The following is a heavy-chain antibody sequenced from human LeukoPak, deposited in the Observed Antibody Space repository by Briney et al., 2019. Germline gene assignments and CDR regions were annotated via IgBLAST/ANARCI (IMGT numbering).Heavy chain of an antibody. CDR1: GFSFSSHA. J-gene: IGHJ4*02. D-gene: IGHD3-16*02. Sequence: GGSLRLSCAASGFSFSSHAMSWVRQAPGKGLEWVSYISSSGSTIYYADSVKGRFTISRDNAKNSLYLQMNSLRAEDTAVYYCARDPRDYVWGSYRYPYYFDYWGQGTLVTVSS. V-gene: IGHV3-48*03. CDR2: ISSSGSTI. CDR3: ARDPRDYVWGSYRYPYYFDY.